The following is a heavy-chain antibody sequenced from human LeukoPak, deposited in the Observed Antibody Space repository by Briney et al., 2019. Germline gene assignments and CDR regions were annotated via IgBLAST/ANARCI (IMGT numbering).Heavy chain of an antibody. CDR1: GFTFSSYS. V-gene: IGHV3-21*01. CDR3: ARDQLWGETYYCDSSGYYPAAFDI. Sequence: GGSLRLSCAASGFTFSSYSMNWVRQAPGKGLEGVAAINNSSSYIYYADSVKGRFTISRDKAKNALYLQMNSLRAEDTPVYYCARDQLWGETYYCDSSGYYPAAFDIWGEGTMVTVSS. D-gene: IGHD3-22*01. CDR2: INNSSSYI. J-gene: IGHJ3*02.